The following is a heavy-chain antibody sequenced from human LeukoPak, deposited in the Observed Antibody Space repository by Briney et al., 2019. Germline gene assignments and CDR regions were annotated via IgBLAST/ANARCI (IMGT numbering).Heavy chain of an antibody. Sequence: GGSLRLSCAASGFTFNTYTMHWVRQAPGKGLEWVARIKRKIDGETTDYVAPVKGRFTISRDDPENTLYLQMNNLKTEDTAVYYCTADLWSSSRWSNDFWGQGTLVTVSS. J-gene: IGHJ4*02. D-gene: IGHD6-13*01. CDR1: GFTFNTYT. CDR3: TADLWSSSRWSNDF. V-gene: IGHV3-15*07. CDR2: IKRKIDGETT.